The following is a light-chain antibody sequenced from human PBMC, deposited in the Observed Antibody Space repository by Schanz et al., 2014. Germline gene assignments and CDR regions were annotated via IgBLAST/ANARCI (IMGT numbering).Light chain of an antibody. V-gene: IGLV2-14*01. J-gene: IGLJ3*02. CDR2: DVS. Sequence: QSALTQPASVSGSPGQSITISCTGTSSDVGGYNYVSWYQQHPGKAPKLMIYDVSNRPSGVSNRFSGSKSANTASLTISGLQAEDEAYYYCSSFTSSSTWVFGGGTKLTVL. CDR3: SSFTSSSTWV. CDR1: SSDVGGYNY.